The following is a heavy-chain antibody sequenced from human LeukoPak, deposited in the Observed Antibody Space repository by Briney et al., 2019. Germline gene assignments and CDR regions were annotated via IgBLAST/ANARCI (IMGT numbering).Heavy chain of an antibody. CDR2: ISYDGSNK. CDR1: GFTFSSYA. J-gene: IGHJ6*02. Sequence: GGSLRLSCAASGFTFSSYAMHWVRQAPGKGLEWVAVISYDGSNKYYADSVKGRFTISRDNSKNTLYLQMNSLRAEDTAVYYCGKDRGHYNILLGYYLNYYSNDRDVWA. CDR3: GKDRGHYNILLGYYLNYYSNDRDV. V-gene: IGHV3-30-3*01. D-gene: IGHD3-9*01.